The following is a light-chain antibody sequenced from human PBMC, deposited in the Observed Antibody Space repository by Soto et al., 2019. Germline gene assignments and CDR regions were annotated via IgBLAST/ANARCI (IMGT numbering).Light chain of an antibody. CDR1: SNVVGHFNY. Sequence: QSALAQPASVSGSPGQSITISYTGTSNVVGHFNYVSWFQQHPGKAPKLLIFDVSNWPSGVSDRFSGSKSGNTASLTISGLQPEDEADYYCTSFTTSNTFVFGSGTKVTVL. CDR2: DVS. V-gene: IGLV2-14*03. J-gene: IGLJ1*01. CDR3: TSFTTSNTFV.